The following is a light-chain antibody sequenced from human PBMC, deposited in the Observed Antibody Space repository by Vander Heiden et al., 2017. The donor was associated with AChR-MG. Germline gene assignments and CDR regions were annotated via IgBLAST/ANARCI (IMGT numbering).Light chain of an antibody. V-gene: IGLV2-11*01. CDR3: CSYAGSYTVV. CDR1: SSDVGGCNY. Sequence: QSALPQPRSVSGSPGRSVARSCTGTSSDVGGCNYHSWYQQHPSKAPKLMSYDVRKRPSGVPYRFSGSKSGNTAPLTISGLQAEDEADYDCCSYAGSYTVVFGGGTKLTVL. J-gene: IGLJ2*01. CDR2: DVR.